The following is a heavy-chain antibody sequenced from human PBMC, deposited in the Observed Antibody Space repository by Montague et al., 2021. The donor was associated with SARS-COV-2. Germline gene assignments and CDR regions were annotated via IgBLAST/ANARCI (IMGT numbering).Heavy chain of an antibody. Sequence: TLSLTCNVSGGSIRTTEYYWGWLRQSPGKGLEWIGYVYLSGTTYFNSYLELRTTISIDTSKSHFSLKLRSVTAADTAVYFCVRAADNYCPSGPLVGFDFWGLGTLVTVSS. V-gene: IGHV4-30-4*08. CDR3: VRAADNYCPSGPLVGFDF. CDR1: GGSIRTTEYY. CDR2: VYLSGTT. D-gene: IGHD3-10*01. J-gene: IGHJ4*01.